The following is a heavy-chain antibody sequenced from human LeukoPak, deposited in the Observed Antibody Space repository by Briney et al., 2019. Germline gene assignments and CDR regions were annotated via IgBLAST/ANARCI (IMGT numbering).Heavy chain of an antibody. V-gene: IGHV3-23*01. CDR3: AKDHALQWLVPPHYFDY. Sequence: GGSLRLSCAASGFTFSSYAMNWVRQAPGKGLEWVSAISGSADSTYYADSVKGRFTIARDNSKNTLYLQLNSLRAEDTAVYYCAKDHALQWLVPPHYFDYWGQGTLVTVSS. CDR2: ISGSADST. D-gene: IGHD6-19*01. J-gene: IGHJ4*02. CDR1: GFTFSSYA.